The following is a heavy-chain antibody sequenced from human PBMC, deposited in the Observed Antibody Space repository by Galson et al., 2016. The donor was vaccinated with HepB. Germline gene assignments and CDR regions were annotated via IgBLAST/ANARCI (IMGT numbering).Heavy chain of an antibody. V-gene: IGHV3-33*01. D-gene: IGHD5-12*01. J-gene: IGHJ4*02. CDR2: IWYDGSNK. Sequence: SLRLSCAASGFTFSTYGMHWVRQAPGKGLEWVAVIWYDGSNKYYADSARGRFTISRDNSKNTLYLHMNSLRAEDTAVYYCASEAPILAPTLDYWGQGTLVIVSS. CDR3: ASEAPILAPTLDY. CDR1: GFTFSTYG.